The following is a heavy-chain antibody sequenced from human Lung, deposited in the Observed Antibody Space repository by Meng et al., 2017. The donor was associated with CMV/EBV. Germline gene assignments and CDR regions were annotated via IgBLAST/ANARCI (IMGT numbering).Heavy chain of an antibody. D-gene: IGHD7-27*01. V-gene: IGHV3-49*04. CDR2: IRSKSYGGTT. J-gene: IGHJ4*02. CDR1: GFAFADYA. CDR3: TRTWLTGDTYYFDY. Sequence: GGSXRLSCAASGFAFADYAMSWVRQAPGKGLEWVSFIRSKSYGGTTLYAASVKGRFTISRDDSKGVAYLQMNSLRTEDTAIYYCTRTWLTGDTYYFDYWGQGXLVTVSS.